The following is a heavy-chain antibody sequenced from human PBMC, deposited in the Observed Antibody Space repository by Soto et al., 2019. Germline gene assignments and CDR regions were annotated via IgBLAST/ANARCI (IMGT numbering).Heavy chain of an antibody. J-gene: IGHJ5*02. CDR3: ARVRDLGYCSSTSCSNWFDP. Sequence: GGSLRLSCAASGFTFSSYSMNWVHQAPGKGLEWVSSISSSSSYIYYADSVKGRFTISRDNAKNSLYLQMNSLRAEDTAVYYCARVRDLGYCSSTSCSNWFDPWGQGTLVTVSS. D-gene: IGHD2-2*01. V-gene: IGHV3-21*01. CDR1: GFTFSSYS. CDR2: ISSSSSYI.